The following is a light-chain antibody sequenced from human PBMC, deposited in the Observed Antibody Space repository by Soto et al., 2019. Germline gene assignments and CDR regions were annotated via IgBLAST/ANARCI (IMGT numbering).Light chain of an antibody. Sequence: EIVMTQSPATLCVSPGESATLSCRARQIVSSNLAWYQQKPGQAPRLLIYGASTRATGIPARFSGSGSGTDFTLTIISLEPEDFAVYYCQQRSNWPSSTFGQGTRLDIK. CDR2: GAS. J-gene: IGKJ5*01. CDR1: QIVSSN. V-gene: IGKV3-15*01. CDR3: QQRSNWPSST.